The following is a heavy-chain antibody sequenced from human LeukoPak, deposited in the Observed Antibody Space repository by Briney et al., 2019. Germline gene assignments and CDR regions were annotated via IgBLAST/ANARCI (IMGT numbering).Heavy chain of an antibody. D-gene: IGHD4-23*01. Sequence: SETLSLTCTVSGGSISSYYWGWIRQPPGKGLEWIGSIYYSGSTYYNPSLKSRVTISVDTSKNQFSLKLSSVTAADTAVYYCAREQSVGCFDYWGQGTLVTVSS. CDR2: IYYSGST. CDR1: GGSISSYY. J-gene: IGHJ4*02. V-gene: IGHV4-39*07. CDR3: AREQSVGCFDY.